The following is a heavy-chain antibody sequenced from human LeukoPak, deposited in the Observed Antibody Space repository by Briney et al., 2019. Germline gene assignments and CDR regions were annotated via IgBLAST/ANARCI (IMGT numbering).Heavy chain of an antibody. Sequence: SETLSLTCTVSGGSISSSGFYWGWIRQPPGKGLEWIGTIYYSGSTYYKPSLKSRVTISVDTSKNQFSLKLSSVTAADTAVYYCARQLGQQLVLGSYYYMDVWGKGTTVTVSS. J-gene: IGHJ6*03. V-gene: IGHV4-39*01. CDR2: IYYSGST. D-gene: IGHD6-13*01. CDR3: ARQLGQQLVLGSYYYMDV. CDR1: GGSISSSGFY.